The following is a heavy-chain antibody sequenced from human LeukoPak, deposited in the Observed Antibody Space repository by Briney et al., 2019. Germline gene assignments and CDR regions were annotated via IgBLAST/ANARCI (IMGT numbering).Heavy chain of an antibody. V-gene: IGHV3-15*01. CDR3: TCRSPPLDY. CDR1: GFTFSNAW. Sequence: KPGGSLRLSCAASGFTFSNAWMTWVRQAPGKGLEWVGRIKTKTDGGTTDYAAPVKGRFSISSDDSKNTLYLQMKSLKTEDTAVYYCTCRSPPLDYWGQGTLVTVSS. J-gene: IGHJ4*02. CDR2: IKTKTDGGTT.